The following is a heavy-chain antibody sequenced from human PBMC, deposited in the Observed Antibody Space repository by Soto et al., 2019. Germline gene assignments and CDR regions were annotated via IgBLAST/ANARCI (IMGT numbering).Heavy chain of an antibody. Sequence: GGSLRLSCAASGFTFSSYAMSWVRQAPGKGLEWVSAISGSGGSTYYADSVKGRFTISRDNSKNTLYLQMNSLRAEDTAVYYCAKDQAPAIVGATTALDYWGQGTLVTVPS. D-gene: IGHD1-26*01. J-gene: IGHJ4*02. V-gene: IGHV3-23*01. CDR3: AKDQAPAIVGATTALDY. CDR2: ISGSGGST. CDR1: GFTFSSYA.